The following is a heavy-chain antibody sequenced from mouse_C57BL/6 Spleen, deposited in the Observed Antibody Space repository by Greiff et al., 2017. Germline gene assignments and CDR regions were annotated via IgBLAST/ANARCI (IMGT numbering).Heavy chain of an antibody. V-gene: IGHV1-54*01. CDR1: GYAFTNYL. CDR3: AREVYYVNADY. CDR2: INPGSGGT. Sequence: VQLQESGAELVRPGTSVKVSCKASGYAFTNYLIAWVKQRPGQGLEWIGVINPGSGGTNYNEKFKGKATLTADKSSSTAYMQLSSLTSEASAVYCCAREVYYVNADYWGQGTTLTVSS. J-gene: IGHJ2*01. D-gene: IGHD2-1*01.